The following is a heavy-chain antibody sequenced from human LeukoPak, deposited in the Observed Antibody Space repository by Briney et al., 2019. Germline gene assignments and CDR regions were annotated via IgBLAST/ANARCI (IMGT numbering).Heavy chain of an antibody. Sequence: GASLRLSCAASGFTFSSYAMSWVRQAPGEGLEWVSAISGSGGSTYYADSVKGRFTISRDNSKNTLYLQMNSLRAEDTAVYYCAKGGGWSALYYFDYWGQGTLVTVSS. CDR1: GFTFSSYA. V-gene: IGHV3-23*01. CDR2: ISGSGGST. J-gene: IGHJ4*02. CDR3: AKGGGWSALYYFDY. D-gene: IGHD3-16*01.